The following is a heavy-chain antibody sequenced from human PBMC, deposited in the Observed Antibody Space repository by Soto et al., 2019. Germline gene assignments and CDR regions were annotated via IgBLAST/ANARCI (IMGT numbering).Heavy chain of an antibody. V-gene: IGHV3-53*01. CDR1: GFTVSSNY. J-gene: IGHJ6*02. CDR3: ARDRGIEAPYYYYGMDV. Sequence: PGGSLRLSCAASGFTVSSNYMSWVRQAPGKGLEWVSVIYSGGSTYYADSVKGRFTISRDNSKNTLYLQMNSLRAEDTAVYYCARDRGIEAPYYYYGMDVWGQGTTVTVSS. CDR2: IYSGGST. D-gene: IGHD6-6*01.